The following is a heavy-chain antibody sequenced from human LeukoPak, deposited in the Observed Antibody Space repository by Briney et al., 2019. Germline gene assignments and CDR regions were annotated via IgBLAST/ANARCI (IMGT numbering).Heavy chain of an antibody. J-gene: IGHJ4*02. CDR1: GFTFSNYW. CDR3: ARDDXSGQYYFDS. V-gene: IGHV3-7*01. CDR2: INQDGSEK. Sequence: GGSLRLSCVASGFTFSNYWMSWVRQAPGKGLERVANINQDGSEKYSVDSVKGRFTFSRDNAKNSLFLQMNSLRADDTAVYYCARDDXSGQYYFDSWGQGTLVTVSX. D-gene: IGHD3-22*01.